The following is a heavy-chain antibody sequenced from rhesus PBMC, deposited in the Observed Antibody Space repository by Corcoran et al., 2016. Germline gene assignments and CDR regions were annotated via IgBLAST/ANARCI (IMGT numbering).Heavy chain of an antibody. D-gene: IGHD1-20*01. V-gene: IGHV1S2*01. Sequence: QVQLVQSGAEVKKPGSSVNVSCKASGYTFTDYYMHWVRQAPRQGLEWMGWNNPYNGNPNYDKKFQGRVTMTRDTSTSTAYMELSSLRSEDTAVYYCARDRLEQRGFYYGLDSWGQGVVVTVSS. CDR2: NNPYNGNP. J-gene: IGHJ6*01. CDR1: GYTFTDYY. CDR3: ARDRLEQRGFYYGLDS.